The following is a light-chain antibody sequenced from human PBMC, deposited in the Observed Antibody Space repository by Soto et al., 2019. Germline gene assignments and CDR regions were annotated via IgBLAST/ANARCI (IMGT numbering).Light chain of an antibody. CDR3: HQYDSWT. CDR2: GAS. Sequence: EIVLTQYPGTVSLSPGERSTLSCRASQSFNSIYLAWYQQKPGQAPRLLIYGASSRATGIPDRFSGSGSGTDFTLTISRLEPEDFAVYYCHQYDSWTFGQGTKVDIK. CDR1: QSFNSIY. J-gene: IGKJ1*01. V-gene: IGKV3-20*01.